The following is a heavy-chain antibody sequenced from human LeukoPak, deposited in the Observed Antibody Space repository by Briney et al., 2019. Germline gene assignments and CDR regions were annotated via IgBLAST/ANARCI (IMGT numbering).Heavy chain of an antibody. CDR1: GGSICSSNW. V-gene: IGHV4-4*02. J-gene: IGHJ4*02. Sequence: SGTLSLTCAVSGGSICSSNWWSWVRQPPGKGLEWIGEIYHSGSTNYNPSLKSRVTISVDKSKNQFSLKLSSVTAADTAVYYCAIFMGTVTTPYFDYWGQGTLVTVSS. CDR2: IYHSGST. D-gene: IGHD4-17*01. CDR3: AIFMGTVTTPYFDY.